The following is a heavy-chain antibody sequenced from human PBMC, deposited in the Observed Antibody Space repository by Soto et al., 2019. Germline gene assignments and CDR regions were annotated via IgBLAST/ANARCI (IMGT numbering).Heavy chain of an antibody. J-gene: IGHJ2*01. V-gene: IGHV3-33*01. CDR1: GFTFSSYG. Sequence: QVQLVESGGGVVQPGRSLRLSCAASGFTFSSYGTHWVRQAPGKGLEWVAVIWYDGSNKYYADSVKGRFTISRDNSKNTLYLQMNSLRAEDTAVYYCARDLETGYFDLWGRGTLVTVSS. CDR2: IWYDGSNK. CDR3: ARDLETGYFDL.